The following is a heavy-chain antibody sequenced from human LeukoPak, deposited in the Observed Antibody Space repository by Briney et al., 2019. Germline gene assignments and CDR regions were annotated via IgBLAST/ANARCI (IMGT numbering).Heavy chain of an antibody. CDR2: IYYSGST. D-gene: IGHD2-15*01. J-gene: IGHJ4*02. Sequence: SETLSLTCTVSGGSISSGGYYWSWICQHPGKGLEWIGYIYYSGSTYYNPSLKSRVTISVDTSKNQFSLKLSSVTAADTAVYYCARGGILPLDYWGQGTLVTVSS. CDR1: GGSISSGGYY. CDR3: ARGGILPLDY. V-gene: IGHV4-31*03.